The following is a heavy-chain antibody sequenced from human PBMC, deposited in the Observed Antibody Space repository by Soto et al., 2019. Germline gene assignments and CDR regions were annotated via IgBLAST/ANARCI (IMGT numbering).Heavy chain of an antibody. J-gene: IGHJ5*02. CDR1: GFTFSDYY. Sequence: PGGSLRLSCAASGFTFSDYYMRCIRQAPGKGREWVSYISSSSSYTNYADSVKGRFTISRDNAKNSLYLQMNSLRAEDTAVYYCARDRRIDYGGDCYSRWFDPWGQGTLVTVSS. V-gene: IGHV3-11*06. D-gene: IGHD2-21*02. CDR3: ARDRRIDYGGDCYSRWFDP. CDR2: ISSSSSYT.